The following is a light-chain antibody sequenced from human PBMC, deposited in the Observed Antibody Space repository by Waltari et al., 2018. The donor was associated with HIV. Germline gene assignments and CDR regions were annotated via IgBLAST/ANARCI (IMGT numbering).Light chain of an antibody. V-gene: IGKV3-20*01. CDR1: QSVSSSY. CDR3: QQYGSSPT. Sequence: EIVLTQSPGTLSLSPGERATLSCRASQSVSSSYLACYQQKPGQAPRLLIYGASSRATGIPDRFSGSGSGTDFSLTISRLETEDFVVYYCQQYGSSPTFGGGTKVEIK. CDR2: GAS. J-gene: IGKJ4*01.